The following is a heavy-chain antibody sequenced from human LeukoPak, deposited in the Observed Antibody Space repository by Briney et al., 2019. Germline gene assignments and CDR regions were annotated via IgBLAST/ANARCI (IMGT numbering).Heavy chain of an antibody. Sequence: ASVKVSCKPPGGTFGSYAISWVRQAPGQGLEWVGGIIPLFGAPLYAQKFQGRVTITADERTSTVYMDLSSLRSDDTAVYYCARDEEKAAGSLWGQGTPVIVSS. V-gene: IGHV1-69*13. CDR1: GGTFGSYA. D-gene: IGHD6-13*01. CDR3: ARDEEKAAGSL. J-gene: IGHJ4*02. CDR2: IIPLFGAP.